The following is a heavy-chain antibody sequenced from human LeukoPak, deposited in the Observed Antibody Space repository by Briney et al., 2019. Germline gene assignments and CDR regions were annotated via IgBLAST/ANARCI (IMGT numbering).Heavy chain of an antibody. Sequence: PSETLSLTCTVSGGSISSYYWSWIRQPPGKGLEWIGYIYYSGSTNYNPSLKSRVTISVDTSKNQFSLKLSSVTAADTAVYYCSHCGFEFWSQTHFDYWGQGTLVTVSS. D-gene: IGHD3-3*01. CDR3: SHCGFEFWSQTHFDY. CDR2: IYYSGST. V-gene: IGHV4-59*01. J-gene: IGHJ4*02. CDR1: GGSISSYY.